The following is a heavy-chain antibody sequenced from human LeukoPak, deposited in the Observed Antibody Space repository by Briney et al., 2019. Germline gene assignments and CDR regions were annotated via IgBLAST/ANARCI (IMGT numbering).Heavy chain of an antibody. CDR1: GYTFSSYG. D-gene: IGHD2-15*01. Sequence: GASVKASCKASGYTFSSYGISWVRQAPGQRLEWLGYISAYNGNTNYAQKVQGRITMTTDTSTSTAYMEMRSLRSDDTAVYYCARDCSGSSCYWIHWGQGTLVTVSS. J-gene: IGHJ4*02. CDR3: ARDCSGSSCYWIH. CDR2: ISAYNGNT. V-gene: IGHV1-18*01.